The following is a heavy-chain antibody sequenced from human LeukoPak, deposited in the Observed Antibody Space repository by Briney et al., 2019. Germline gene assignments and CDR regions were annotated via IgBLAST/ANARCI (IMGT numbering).Heavy chain of an antibody. V-gene: IGHV4-4*07. D-gene: IGHD3-10*01. Sequence: SQTLSLTCTVSGDSIRRYYWDWIRQPAAKGLEERGHISASGGTNYNPSLTSRVSMSVDTFKNHFSLKLSSLTPADTAVYYCARTHSWFGEFDAFDIWGKGTMVAVSS. CDR2: ISASGGT. J-gene: IGHJ3*02. CDR3: ARTHSWFGEFDAFDI. CDR1: GDSIRRYY.